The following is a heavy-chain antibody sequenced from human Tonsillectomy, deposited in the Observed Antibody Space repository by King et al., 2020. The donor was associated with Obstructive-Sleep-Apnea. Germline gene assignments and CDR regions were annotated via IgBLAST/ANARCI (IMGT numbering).Heavy chain of an antibody. CDR1: GFTFNTYA. V-gene: IGHV3-30*04. D-gene: IGHD3-10*01. J-gene: IGHJ5*02. CDR3: ARGVIRGSQS. CDR2: ISYDGRNE. Sequence: VQLVESGGGVVKPGRSLRLSCAASGFTFNTYAIHWVRQAPGKGLEWVAVISYDGRNEYYADSVKGRFTISRDTSKNTLYLQMNSLRTEDTAVYYCARGVIRGSQSCGQGTLVTVSS.